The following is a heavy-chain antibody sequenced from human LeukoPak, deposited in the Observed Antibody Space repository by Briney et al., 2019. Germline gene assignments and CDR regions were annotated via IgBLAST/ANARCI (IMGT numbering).Heavy chain of an antibody. CDR3: ASSITMVRGVIEYFQH. CDR1: GFTFSSYE. Sequence: GGSLRLSCAASGFTFSSYEMNWVRQAPGKGLEWVSYISSSGSTIYYADSAKGRFTISRDNAKNSLYLQMNSLRAEDTAVYYCASSITMVRGVIEYFQHWGQGTLVTVSS. CDR2: ISSSGSTI. V-gene: IGHV3-48*03. D-gene: IGHD3-10*01. J-gene: IGHJ1*01.